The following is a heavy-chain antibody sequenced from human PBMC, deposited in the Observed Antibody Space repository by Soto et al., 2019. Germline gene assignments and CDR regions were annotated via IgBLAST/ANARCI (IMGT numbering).Heavy chain of an antibody. CDR2: IYHSGST. Sequence: TLSLTCAVSGGSFSSGGYTWSCIRQPPGKGLEWIGYIYHSGSTYYNPSLKGRATVSRDNSKNTVYLQMNRLRGDDSAIYYCAKGRFDVVTISPFDHWGQGTLVTVSS. CDR3: AKGRFDVVTISPFDH. CDR1: GGSFSSGGYT. V-gene: IGHV4-30-2*02. J-gene: IGHJ4*01. D-gene: IGHD3-3*02.